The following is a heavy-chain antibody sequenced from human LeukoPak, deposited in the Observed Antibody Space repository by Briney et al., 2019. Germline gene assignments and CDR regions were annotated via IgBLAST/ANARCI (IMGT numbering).Heavy chain of an antibody. D-gene: IGHD2-21*02. CDR2: IDSSGSNK. CDR3: AREMRHCGGACHDS. V-gene: IGHV3-48*03. Sequence: GGSLRLSCAASGFTSSSYEMNWVRQAPGRGLEWLSYIDSSGSNKLYADSVRGRFTVSRDNAKNSLYLQMNSLRADDTAVYYCAREMRHCGGACHDSWGQGTLVTVSS. CDR1: GFTSSSYE. J-gene: IGHJ4*02.